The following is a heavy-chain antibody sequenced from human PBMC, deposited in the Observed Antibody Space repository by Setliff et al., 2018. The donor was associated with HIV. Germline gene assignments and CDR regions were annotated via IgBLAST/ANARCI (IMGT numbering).Heavy chain of an antibody. J-gene: IGHJ4*02. CDR3: TTAVAQNWYGSGNENY. D-gene: IGHD3-10*01. Sequence: GESLRLSCAASGFAFSGHQMSWVRQAPGKGLEWVGRIKSKTDGETEDYAAPVKGRFTISRDDSRSTLYLQMNSLITEDTALYYCTTAVAQNWYGSGNENYWGQGTLVTVSS. CDR1: GFAFSGHQ. V-gene: IGHV3-15*01. CDR2: IKSKTDGETE.